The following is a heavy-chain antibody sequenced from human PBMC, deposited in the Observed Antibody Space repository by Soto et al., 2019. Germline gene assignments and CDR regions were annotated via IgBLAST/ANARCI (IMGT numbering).Heavy chain of an antibody. J-gene: IGHJ3*01. CDR2: LDPADSFT. Sequence: GESLKISCNVSGYSFTTFWISWVRQMPEKGLEWMGRLDPADSFTNYSPSFQGHATISVDKSINTAYLQWSSLKASDTAIYYCARHLYANRNYLDALDVWGQGTMVTVSS. CDR1: GYSFTTFW. CDR3: ARHLYANRNYLDALDV. D-gene: IGHD2-8*01. V-gene: IGHV5-10-1*01.